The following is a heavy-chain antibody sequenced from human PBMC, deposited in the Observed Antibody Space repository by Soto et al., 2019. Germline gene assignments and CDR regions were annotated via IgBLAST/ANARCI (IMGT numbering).Heavy chain of an antibody. CDR2: IFHGGNT. V-gene: IGHV4-38-2*01. J-gene: IGHJ3*01. CDR1: GFFISSGNY. CDR3: ARARWYDAFDA. Sequence: SETLSLTCAVSGFFISSGNYWGWIRKPPGKGLEWIGSIFHGGNTYYNPSLKSRVTISVDMSKNQFSLKLNSVTAADTAVYYCARARWYDAFDAWGQGTVVSVSS. D-gene: IGHD2-15*01.